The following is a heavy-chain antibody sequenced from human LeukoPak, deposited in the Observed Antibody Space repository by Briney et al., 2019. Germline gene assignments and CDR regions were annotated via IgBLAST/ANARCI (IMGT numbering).Heavy chain of an antibody. J-gene: IGHJ4*02. CDR1: GGSISSYY. V-gene: IGHV4-59*12. CDR2: IYYSGST. CDR3: ARIVGIAARRGIDY. D-gene: IGHD6-6*01. Sequence: PSETLSLTCTVSGGSISSYYWSWIRQPPGKGLEWIGYIYYSGSTNYNPSLKSRVTISVDTSKNQFSLKLSSVTAADTAVYYCARIVGIAARRGIDYWGQGTLVTVSS.